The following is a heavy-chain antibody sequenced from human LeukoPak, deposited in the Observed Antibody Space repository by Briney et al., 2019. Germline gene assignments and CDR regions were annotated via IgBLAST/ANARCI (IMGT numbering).Heavy chain of an antibody. J-gene: IGHJ4*02. D-gene: IGHD6-13*01. Sequence: PGGSLRLSCGASGFTFRGYTMHWVRQAPGKGLQWVAVISWDGNKKFYADSVEGRFTISRDNSKNTLSLQMNSLRLEDTALYYCAREGGNSTSWGYFDYWGQGTLVTV. CDR1: GFTFRGYT. V-gene: IGHV3-30*04. CDR3: AREGGNSTSWGYFDY. CDR2: ISWDGNKK.